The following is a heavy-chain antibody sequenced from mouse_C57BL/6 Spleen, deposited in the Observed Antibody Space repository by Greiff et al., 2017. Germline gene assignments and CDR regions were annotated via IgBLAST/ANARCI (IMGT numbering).Heavy chain of an antibody. V-gene: IGHV1-55*01. CDR2: IYPGSGST. CDR1: GYTFTSYW. CDR3: ALNYYGSSPHAY. Sequence: QVQLKQPGAELVKPGASVKMSCKASGYTFTSYWITWVKQRPGQGLEWIGDIYPGSGSTNYNEKFKSKATLTVDTSSSTAYMQLSSLTSEDSAVYYCALNYYGSSPHAYWGQGTLVTVSA. J-gene: IGHJ3*01. D-gene: IGHD1-1*01.